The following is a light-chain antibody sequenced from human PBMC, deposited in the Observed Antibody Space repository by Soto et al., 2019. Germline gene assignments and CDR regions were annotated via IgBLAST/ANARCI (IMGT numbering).Light chain of an antibody. V-gene: IGKV3-20*01. CDR3: QRFGSSPLFT. Sequence: EIVLTQSPGTLSLSPGERATLSCRASQSVSSSHLAWFQQKPGQAPRLLIYAASSSATGIPDRFSGSGSGTDFTLSISRLEPGDFAVYYCQRFGSSPLFTFGPGTKVDIK. J-gene: IGKJ3*01. CDR1: QSVSSSH. CDR2: AAS.